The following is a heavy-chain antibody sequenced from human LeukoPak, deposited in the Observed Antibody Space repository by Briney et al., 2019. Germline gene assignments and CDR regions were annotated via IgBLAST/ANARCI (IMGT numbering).Heavy chain of an antibody. CDR3: ARDRWQQLVSPLE. Sequence: PGRSLRFSCAASGFTFSSYGMHWVRQAPGKGLEWVAVIWYDGSNKYYADSVKGRFTISRDNSKNTLYLQMTILRVEDTALYYCARDRWQQLVSPLEWGQGTLVTVSS. CDR2: IWYDGSNK. CDR1: GFTFSSYG. V-gene: IGHV3-33*01. J-gene: IGHJ4*02. D-gene: IGHD6-13*01.